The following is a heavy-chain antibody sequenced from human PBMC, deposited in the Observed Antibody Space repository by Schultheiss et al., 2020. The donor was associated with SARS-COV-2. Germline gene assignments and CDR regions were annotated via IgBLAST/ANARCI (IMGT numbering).Heavy chain of an antibody. D-gene: IGHD2-15*01. CDR2: FDPEDGET. CDR3: ATALRSGGSCYDH. J-gene: IGHJ4*02. CDR1: GFTFSGSA. Sequence: GGSLRLSCAASGFTFSGSAMHWVRQAPGKGLEWMGGFDPEDGETIYAQKFQGRVTMTEDTSTDTAYMELSSLRSEDTAVYYCATALRSGGSCYDHWGQGTLVTVSS. V-gene: IGHV1-24*01.